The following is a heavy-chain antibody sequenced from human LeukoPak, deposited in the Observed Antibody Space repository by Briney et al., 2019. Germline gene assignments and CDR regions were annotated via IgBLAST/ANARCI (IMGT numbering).Heavy chain of an antibody. CDR2: IGSDGTKQ. CDR3: ARQMTSTRLFDS. J-gene: IGHJ4*02. V-gene: IGHV3-30*04. Sequence: GRSLRLSCVASGFIFSDHAFHWVRQSPDKGLELVALIGSDGTKQYYADSVQGRFTVSRENSKNTLFLQMNTVRADDTAVYFCARQMTSTRLFDSWGQGTLVTVSS. D-gene: IGHD5/OR15-5a*01. CDR1: GFIFSDHA.